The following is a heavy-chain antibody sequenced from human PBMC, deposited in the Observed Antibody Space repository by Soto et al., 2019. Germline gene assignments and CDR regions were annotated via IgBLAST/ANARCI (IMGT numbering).Heavy chain of an antibody. J-gene: IGHJ6*02. CDR3: ARDVPSHRASTVTTDYYVMAV. CDR1: GYTFTSYA. CDR2: INAGNGNT. V-gene: IGHV1-3*01. Sequence: ASVKVSCKASGYTFTSYAMHWVRQAPGQRLEWMGWINAGNGNTKYSQKFQGRVTITRDTSASTAYMELSSLRSEDTAVYYCARDVPSHRASTVTTDYYVMAVWGQGTTVTVSS. D-gene: IGHD4-17*01.